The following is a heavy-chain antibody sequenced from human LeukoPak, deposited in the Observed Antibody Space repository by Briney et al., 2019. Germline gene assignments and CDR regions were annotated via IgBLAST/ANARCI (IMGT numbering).Heavy chain of an antibody. J-gene: IGHJ6*02. V-gene: IGHV3-21*01. CDR3: AREGHFTVTTSWYCRYYYGMDV. Sequence: GGSLRLSCAASGFTFSSYSMNWVRQAPGKGLEWVSSISSSSSYIYYADSVKGRFTISRDNAKNSLYLQMNSLRDEDTAVYYCAREGHFTVTTSWYCRYYYGMDVWGQGTTVTVSS. CDR2: ISSSSSYI. D-gene: IGHD4-17*01. CDR1: GFTFSSYS.